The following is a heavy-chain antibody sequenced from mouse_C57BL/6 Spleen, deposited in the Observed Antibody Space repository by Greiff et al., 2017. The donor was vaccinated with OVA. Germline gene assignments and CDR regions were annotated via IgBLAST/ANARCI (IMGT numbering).Heavy chain of an antibody. CDR2: IYPSDSET. V-gene: IGHV1-61*01. D-gene: IGHD1-1*01. J-gene: IGHJ3*01. Sequence: QQSCKASGYTFTSYWMDWVKQRPGQGLEWIGNIYPSDSETHYNQKFKDKATLTVDKSSSTAYMQLSSLTSEDSAVYYCARSSGAVVATDWFAYWGQGTLVTVSA. CDR3: ARSSGAVVATDWFAY. CDR1: GYTFTSYW.